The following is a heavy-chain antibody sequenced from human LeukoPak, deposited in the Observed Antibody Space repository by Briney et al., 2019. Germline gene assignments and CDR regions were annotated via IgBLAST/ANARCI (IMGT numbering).Heavy chain of an antibody. CDR2: ISGSGGST. CDR3: AKDPLLGTASYNWFDP. D-gene: IGHD1-1*01. J-gene: IGHJ5*02. V-gene: IGHV3-23*01. CDR1: GFTFRSYA. Sequence: GGSLRLSCAASGFTFRSYAMSWVRQAPGKGLEWVSAISGSGGSTYYADSVKGRFTISRDNSKNTLYLQMNSLRAENTAVYYCAKDPLLGTASYNWFDPWGQGTLVTVSS.